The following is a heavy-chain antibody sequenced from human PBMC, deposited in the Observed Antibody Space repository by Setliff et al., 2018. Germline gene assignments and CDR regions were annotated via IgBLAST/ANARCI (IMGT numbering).Heavy chain of an antibody. J-gene: IGHJ6*03. CDR2: IYYSGST. D-gene: IGHD1-7*01. CDR1: GGSISSSSYY. CDR3: ARDLRTGTTVFYYYYYMDV. Sequence: SETLSLTCTVSGGSISSSSYYWGWIRQPPGKGLEWIGSIYYSGSTYYNPSLKSRVTISVDTFKNQFSLKLSSVTAADTAVYYCARDLRTGTTVFYYYYYMDVWGKGTTVTVSS. V-gene: IGHV4-39*07.